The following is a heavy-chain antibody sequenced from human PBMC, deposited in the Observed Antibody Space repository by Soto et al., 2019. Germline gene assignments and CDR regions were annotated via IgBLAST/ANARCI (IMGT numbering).Heavy chain of an antibody. Sequence: QVQLVQSGAEVKKPGSSVKVSCKASGGTFSSYAISWVRQAPGQGLEWMGGIILIFGTANYAQNFQGRVTITADESTSTAYMEQSRLRSEDTAVYYCARLGQAARNYFDYWGQGTLVTVSS. CDR3: ARLGQAARNYFDY. V-gene: IGHV1-69*01. CDR1: GGTFSSYA. CDR2: IILIFGTA. J-gene: IGHJ4*02. D-gene: IGHD6-25*01.